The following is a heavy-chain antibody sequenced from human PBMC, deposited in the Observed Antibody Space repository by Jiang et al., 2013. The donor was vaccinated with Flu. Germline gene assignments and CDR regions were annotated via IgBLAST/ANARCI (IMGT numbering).Heavy chain of an antibody. D-gene: IGHD2-15*01. V-gene: IGHV4-34*01. CDR2: INHSGIT. J-gene: IGHJ4*02. CDR1: GGSFSGYY. CDR3: ARLSCNGGSCYEAY. Sequence: LLKPSETLSLTCAVYGGSFSGYYWSWIRQPPGKGLEWIGEINHSGITHYNPSLRSRVTISVDTSRNQFSLHLSSVTAADTAVYYCARLSCNGGSCYEAYWGQGTLVTVSP.